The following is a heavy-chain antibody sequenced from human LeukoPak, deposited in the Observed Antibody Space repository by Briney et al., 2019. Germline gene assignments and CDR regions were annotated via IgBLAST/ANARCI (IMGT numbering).Heavy chain of an antibody. CDR1: GYSISSGYD. D-gene: IGHD2-2*01. Sequence: PSETLSLTCAVSGYSISSGYDWGWIRQPPGTGLEWIGSIYHSGSTVYNPSLKSRDNISVDTSKNKFSLKLSSVTAADTAVYYCARHCSSTCCQEAFVYWGQGTLVTVSS. CDR2: IYHSGST. CDR3: ARHCSSTCCQEAFVY. J-gene: IGHJ4*02. V-gene: IGHV4-38-2*01.